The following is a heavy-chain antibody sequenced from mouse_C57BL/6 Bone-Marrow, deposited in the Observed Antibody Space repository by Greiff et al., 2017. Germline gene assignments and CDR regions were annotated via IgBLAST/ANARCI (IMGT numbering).Heavy chain of an antibody. J-gene: IGHJ1*03. V-gene: IGHV6-6*01. CDR3: TWRGVYYGNHWYFDV. CDR2: IRNKANNHAT. Sequence: EVQLVESGGGLVQPGGSMKLSCAASGFTFSDAWMDWVRQSPEKGLEWVAEIRNKANNHATYYAESVKGRFTISSDDYKSSVYLQMNSLRAKYTGIYYCTWRGVYYGNHWYFDVWGTGTMVTVSS. CDR1: GFTFSDAW. D-gene: IGHD2-1*01.